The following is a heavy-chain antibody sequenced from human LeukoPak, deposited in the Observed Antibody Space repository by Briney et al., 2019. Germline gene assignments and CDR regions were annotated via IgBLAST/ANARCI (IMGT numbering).Heavy chain of an antibody. J-gene: IGHJ3*02. CDR1: GYTFTGQY. CDR2: ITPNSGGT. CDR3: ARDDYGVFDAFDI. Sequence: ASVKVSCKASGYTFTGQYLHWVRQGPGQGLEWMGWITPNSGGTNYAQKFQGRVTMTRDTSISTAYMELSRLRSDDTAVYYCARDDYGVFDAFDIWGQGTMVTVSS. V-gene: IGHV1-2*02. D-gene: IGHD4-17*01.